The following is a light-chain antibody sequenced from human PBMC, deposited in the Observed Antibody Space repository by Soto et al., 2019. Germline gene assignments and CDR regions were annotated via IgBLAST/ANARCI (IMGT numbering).Light chain of an antibody. CDR3: AAWDDSLSGPV. J-gene: IGLJ2*01. CDR2: RNN. V-gene: IGLV1-47*01. Sequence: QSVLTQPPSASGTPGQRVTISCSGSSSNIGSNYVYWYQQLPGTAPKLLIYRNNQRPSWVPDRFSGSKSGTSASLAISGLRSEDEADYYCAAWDDSLSGPVFGGGTKVTVL. CDR1: SSNIGSNY.